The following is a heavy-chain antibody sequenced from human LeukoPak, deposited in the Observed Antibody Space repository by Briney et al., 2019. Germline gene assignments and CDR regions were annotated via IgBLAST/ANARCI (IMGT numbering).Heavy chain of an antibody. J-gene: IGHJ4*02. CDR2: IWYDGSNK. Sequence: GGSLRLSCAASGFTFSSYGMHWVRQAPGKGLEWVAVIWYDGSNKYYADSVKGRFTISRDNSKNTLYLQMNSLRAEDTAVYYCARDGDILTGYYFYYCGQGTLVTVSS. V-gene: IGHV3-33*01. CDR1: GFTFSSYG. D-gene: IGHD3-9*01. CDR3: ARDGDILTGYYFYY.